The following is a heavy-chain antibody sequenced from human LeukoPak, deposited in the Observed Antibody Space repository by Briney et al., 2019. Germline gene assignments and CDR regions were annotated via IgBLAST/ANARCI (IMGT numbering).Heavy chain of an antibody. V-gene: IGHV3-23*01. Sequence: GGSLRLSCAASGFTFSSYAMSWVRQAPGKGLEWVSAISGSGGSTYYADSVKGRFTISRDNSKNTLYRQMNSLRAEDTAVYYCAKDQEEFAMTSVTDYWGQGTLVTVSS. CDR1: GFTFSSYA. J-gene: IGHJ4*02. CDR2: ISGSGGST. D-gene: IGHD4-17*01. CDR3: AKDQEEFAMTSVTDY.